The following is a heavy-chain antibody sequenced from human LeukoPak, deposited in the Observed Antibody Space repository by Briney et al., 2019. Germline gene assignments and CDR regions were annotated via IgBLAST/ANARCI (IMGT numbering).Heavy chain of an antibody. CDR2: IYYSGST. CDR3: ARLRIVVAPEVWFDP. V-gene: IGHV4-59*01. D-gene: IGHD3-22*01. Sequence: SETLSLTCTVSGGSISSYYWSWIRQPPGKGLELIGYIYYSGSTNYNPSLKSRVTISVDTSKNQFSLKLSSVTAADTAVYYCARLRIVVAPEVWFDPWGQGTLVTVSS. CDR1: GGSISSYY. J-gene: IGHJ5*02.